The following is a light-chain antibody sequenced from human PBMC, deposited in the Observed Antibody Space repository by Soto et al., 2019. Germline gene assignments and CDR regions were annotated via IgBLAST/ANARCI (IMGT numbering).Light chain of an antibody. V-gene: IGKV1-39*01. Sequence: DIQMTQSPSSLSASVGDRVPITCRARKTINISLNWDQQKPGKAPKLLIYAASNLESGVPSRFSGSGSGTDFSLTIGSLQPEDSATYYCQQSFISPWTFGQGTKVEIK. J-gene: IGKJ1*01. CDR3: QQSFISPWT. CDR2: AAS. CDR1: KTINIS.